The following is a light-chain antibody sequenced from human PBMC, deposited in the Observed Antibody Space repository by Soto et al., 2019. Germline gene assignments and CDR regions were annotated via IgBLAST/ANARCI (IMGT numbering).Light chain of an antibody. CDR3: SSYAGSNNLV. V-gene: IGLV2-8*02. Sequence: QSALTQPPSASRSPGQSVTISCTGTSSDVGGYNYVSWYQQHPGKAPKLMIYEVSKRPSGVPDRFSGYKSGNTASLTVSGRQAEDEANYFCSSYAGSNNLVFGGGTKLTVL. CDR1: SSDVGGYNY. J-gene: IGLJ2*01. CDR2: EVS.